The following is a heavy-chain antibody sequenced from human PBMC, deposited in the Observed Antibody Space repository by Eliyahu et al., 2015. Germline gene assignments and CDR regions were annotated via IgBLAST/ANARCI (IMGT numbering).Heavy chain of an antibody. V-gene: IGHV3-9*01. CDR1: GFTFXDYA. D-gene: IGHD3-22*01. Sequence: EVQLVESGGGLVQPGWALRLSXAASGFTFXDYAMHWVRQAPGKGLGWVSGITWNSGRLGYADSVKGRFTISRDTAKNSLYLQMNSLRAEDTALYYCVKDSSYDIGGYHDYWGQGTLVTVSS. CDR2: ITWNSGRL. CDR3: VKDSSYDIGGYHDY. J-gene: IGHJ4*02.